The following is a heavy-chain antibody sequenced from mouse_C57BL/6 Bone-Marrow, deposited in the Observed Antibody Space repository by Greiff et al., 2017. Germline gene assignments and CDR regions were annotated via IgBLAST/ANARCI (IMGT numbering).Heavy chain of an antibody. D-gene: IGHD2-10*02. Sequence: EVKVEESGGGLVQPGGSLSLSCAASGFTFTDYYMSWVRQPPGKALEWLGFIRNKANGYTTEYSASVKGRFTISRDNSQSILYLQMNALRAEDSATYYCAMGGMGAPYYFDYWGQGTTLTVSS. CDR3: AMGGMGAPYYFDY. CDR2: IRNKANGYTT. CDR1: GFTFTDYY. J-gene: IGHJ2*01. V-gene: IGHV7-3*01.